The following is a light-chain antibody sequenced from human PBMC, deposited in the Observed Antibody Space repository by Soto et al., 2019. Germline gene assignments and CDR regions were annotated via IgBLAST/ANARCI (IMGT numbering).Light chain of an antibody. CDR2: GAS. V-gene: IGLV2-18*01. J-gene: IGLJ1*01. Sequence: QSALTQPPSVSGSPGQSVTISCTGTSSDVGDYNHVSWYQQSPGTVPKLIIYGASSRPSGVPDRFSGSKSGNTASLTTSGLQAEDEADYYCNLYTSSNTYVFGTGTKVTVL. CDR1: SSDVGDYNH. CDR3: NLYTSSNTYV.